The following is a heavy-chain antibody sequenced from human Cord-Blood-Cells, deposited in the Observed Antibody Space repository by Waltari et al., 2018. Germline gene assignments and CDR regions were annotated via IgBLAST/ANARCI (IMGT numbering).Heavy chain of an antibody. J-gene: IGHJ1*01. CDR1: GGSISSSSYY. CDR2: IYYSGST. V-gene: IGHV4-39*01. D-gene: IGHD4-17*01. CDR3: ARRGYGDYGYFQH. Sequence: QLQLQESGPGLVKPSETLSLTCTVSGGSISSSSYYWGWIRQPPGKGLEWIGSIYYSGSTYYNPSLKGRVTISVDTSKNQFSLKLSSVTAADTAVYYCARRGYGDYGYFQHWGQGTLVTVSS.